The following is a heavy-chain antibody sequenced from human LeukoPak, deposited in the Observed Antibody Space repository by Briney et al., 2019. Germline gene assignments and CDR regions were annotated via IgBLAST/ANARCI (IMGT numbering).Heavy chain of an antibody. Sequence: ASVKVSCKASGYTFTSYGISWVRQAPGQGLEWMGWISAYNGNTNYAQKLQGRVTMTTDTSTSTAYMELRSLRSDDTAVYYCARADGSGSYSRLVYYYYGMDVWGQGTTVTVSS. D-gene: IGHD3-10*01. CDR1: GYTFTSYG. CDR2: ISAYNGNT. V-gene: IGHV1-18*01. J-gene: IGHJ6*02. CDR3: ARADGSGSYSRLVYYYYGMDV.